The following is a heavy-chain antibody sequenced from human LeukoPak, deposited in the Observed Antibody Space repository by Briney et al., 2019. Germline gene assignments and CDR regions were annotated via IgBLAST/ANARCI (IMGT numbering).Heavy chain of an antibody. CDR2: INHSGST. CDR3: ARGAARGDGYK. Sequence: PSETLSLTCAVYGGSFTGYYWSWVRQPPGKGLEWIGEINHSGSTNYSPSLKSRVTISVDMSKNQFSLKLSSVTAADTAVYYCARGAARGDGYKWGQGTQVIVSS. V-gene: IGHV4-34*01. D-gene: IGHD5-24*01. CDR1: GGSFTGYY. J-gene: IGHJ4*02.